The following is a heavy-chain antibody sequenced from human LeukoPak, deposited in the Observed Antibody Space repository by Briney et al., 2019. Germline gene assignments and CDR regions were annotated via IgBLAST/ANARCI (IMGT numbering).Heavy chain of an antibody. D-gene: IGHD3-22*01. V-gene: IGHV3-15*01. CDR1: GFTFSNAW. J-gene: IGHJ4*02. CDR2: IKSKTDGGTT. CDR3: TTDSVVVTLTPIDY. Sequence: GGSLRLSCAASGFTFSNAWMSWVRQAPGKGLEWVGRIKSKTDGGTTDYAAPVKGRFTISRDDSKNTLYLQMNSLKTEDTAVYYCTTDSVVVTLTPIDYWGQGTLVTVSS.